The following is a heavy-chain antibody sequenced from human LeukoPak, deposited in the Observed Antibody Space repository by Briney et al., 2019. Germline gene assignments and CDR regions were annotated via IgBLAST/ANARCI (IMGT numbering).Heavy chain of an antibody. J-gene: IGHJ4*02. Sequence: GSLRLSCAASGLTFSSYAMSWVRQAPGKGLEWVSAISGSAGSTYYADSVMGRFTISRDNSKNTLYLQMNNLRAEDTAVYYCAREGSGSYGNYWGQGTLVTVSS. CDR2: ISGSAGST. CDR3: AREGSGSYGNY. V-gene: IGHV3-23*01. CDR1: GLTFSSYA. D-gene: IGHD1-26*01.